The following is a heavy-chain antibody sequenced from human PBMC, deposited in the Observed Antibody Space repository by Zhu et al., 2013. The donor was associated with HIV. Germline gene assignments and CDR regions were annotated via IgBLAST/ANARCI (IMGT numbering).Heavy chain of an antibody. Sequence: EVQLVQSGAEVKKPGESLKISCKGSGYSFTSYWIGWVRQMPGKGLEWMGIIYPGDSDTRYSPSFQGQVTISADKSISTAYLQWSSLKASDTAMYYCARQFTSTVRGAYYYYMDVWGKGTTVTVSS. J-gene: IGHJ6*03. CDR3: ARQFTSTVRGAYYYYMDV. CDR1: GYSFTSYW. D-gene: IGHD1-26*01. CDR2: IYPGDSDT. V-gene: IGHV5-51*01.